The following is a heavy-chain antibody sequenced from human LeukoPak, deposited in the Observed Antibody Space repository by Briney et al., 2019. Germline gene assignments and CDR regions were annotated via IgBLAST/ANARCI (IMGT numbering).Heavy chain of an antibody. Sequence: GGSLRLSCAASGFTFSNYAMTWVRQAPGKGLEWVLGISGSGGSTYYADSVKGRFTISRDNSNNTLYLQMNSLRTEDTAVYYCAKGPRYFDWLTNWGQGNLVTVPS. D-gene: IGHD3-9*01. CDR1: GFTFSNYA. CDR3: AKGPRYFDWLTN. J-gene: IGHJ4*02. CDR2: ISGSGGST. V-gene: IGHV3-23*01.